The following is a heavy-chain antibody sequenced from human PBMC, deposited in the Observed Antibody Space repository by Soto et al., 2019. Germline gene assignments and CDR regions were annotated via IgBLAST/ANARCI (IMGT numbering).Heavy chain of an antibody. V-gene: IGHV4-59*01. J-gene: IGHJ5*02. CDR2: IYYSGST. CDR3: ARAAGGIAAAGNYPKNWFDP. D-gene: IGHD6-13*01. CDR1: GGSISSYY. Sequence: SETLSLTCTVSGGSISSYYWSWIRQPPGKGLEWIGYIYYSGSTNYNPSLKSRVTISVDTSKNQFSLKLSSVTAADTAVYYCARAAGGIAAAGNYPKNWFDPWGQGTLVTVSS.